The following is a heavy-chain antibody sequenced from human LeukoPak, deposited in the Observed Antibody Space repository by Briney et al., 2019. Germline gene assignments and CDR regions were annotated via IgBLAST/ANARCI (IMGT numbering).Heavy chain of an antibody. CDR2: VYPDGTT. CDR3: ARVRIFGVVEYYFDY. D-gene: IGHD3-3*01. V-gene: IGHV4-4*07. Sequence: SETLSLTCTVSSGSISNYYWTWIRQPAGKGLEWIGRVYPDGTTSSNPSLKNRVTMSVDTSKNQFSLRLSSVTAADTAVYYCARVRIFGVVEYYFDYWGQGTLVTVSS. J-gene: IGHJ4*02. CDR1: SGSISNYY.